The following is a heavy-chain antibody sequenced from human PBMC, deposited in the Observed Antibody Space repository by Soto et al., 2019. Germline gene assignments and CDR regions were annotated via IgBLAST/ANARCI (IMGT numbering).Heavy chain of an antibody. CDR2: IHHSGII. J-gene: IGHJ4*02. CDR3: ASILTGWNHLGY. Sequence: PSETLSLTCAVYSGSFSDYYWAWIRQPPGQGLEWIGEIHHSGIINYNPSLKSRVTISIDMSKNQFSLKVRSVTAAETGVYYCASILTGWNHLGYWGPGTPVTVSS. D-gene: IGHD3-9*01. V-gene: IGHV4-34*01. CDR1: SGSFSDYY.